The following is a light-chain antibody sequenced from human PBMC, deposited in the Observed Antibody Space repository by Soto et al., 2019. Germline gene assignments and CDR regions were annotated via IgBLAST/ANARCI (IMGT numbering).Light chain of an antibody. CDR1: QSLNNY. Sequence: DIQMTQSPSTLSASVGDRVTITCRASQSLNNYLAWYQQTPGKAPKLLIYDASTLERGVPSRFSGTGSGTEFTLTISSLQPDDFATYYCQHYNSYSEAFGQGTKVELK. CDR2: DAS. CDR3: QHYNSYSEA. V-gene: IGKV1-5*01. J-gene: IGKJ1*01.